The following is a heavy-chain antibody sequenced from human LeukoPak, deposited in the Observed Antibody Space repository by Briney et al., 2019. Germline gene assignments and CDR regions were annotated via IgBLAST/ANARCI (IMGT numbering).Heavy chain of an antibody. D-gene: IGHD5-24*01. Sequence: SETLSLTCTVSGGSISSYYWSWIRQPPGKGLEWVGYIYYSGSTNYNPSLKSRVTISVDTSKNQFSLKLSSVTAADTAVYYCARDTEMATPSAFDIWGQGTMVTVSS. J-gene: IGHJ3*02. CDR1: GGSISSYY. CDR2: IYYSGST. V-gene: IGHV4-59*01. CDR3: ARDTEMATPSAFDI.